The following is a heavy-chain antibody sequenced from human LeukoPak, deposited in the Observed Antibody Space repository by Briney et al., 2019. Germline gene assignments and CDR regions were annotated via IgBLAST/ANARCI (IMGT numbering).Heavy chain of an antibody. CDR3: ARIWLRAFDI. CDR2: IYPDDSDT. D-gene: IGHD3-16*01. CDR1: GYRFTSFW. Sequence: GGSLRLSCKGSGYRFTSFWIGWVRQMPGKGLEWMGVIYPDDSDTRYSPSFQGQVTISADKSISTAYLQWSSLKASDTAMYYCARIWLRAFDIWGQGTMVTVSS. J-gene: IGHJ3*02. V-gene: IGHV5-51*01.